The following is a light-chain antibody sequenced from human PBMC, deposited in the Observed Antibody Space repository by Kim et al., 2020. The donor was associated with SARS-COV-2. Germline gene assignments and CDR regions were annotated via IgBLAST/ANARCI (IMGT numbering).Light chain of an antibody. CDR2: GAS. CDR1: QSVSSSY. J-gene: IGKJ2*01. CDR3: HQYGSSPYT. V-gene: IGKV3-20*01. Sequence: EIVLTQSPGTLSLSPGERATLSRRASQSVSSSYLAWYQQKPGQAPRLLIYGASSRATGIPDRFSGSGSGTDFTLTISRLEPEDFAVYYCHQYGSSPYTFGQGTKLEI.